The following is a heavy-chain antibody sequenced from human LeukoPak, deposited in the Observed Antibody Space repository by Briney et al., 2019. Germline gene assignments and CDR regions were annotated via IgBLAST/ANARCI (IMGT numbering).Heavy chain of an antibody. V-gene: IGHV4-59*08. D-gene: IGHD6-13*01. CDR1: GGSIGSYY. J-gene: IGHJ3*02. Sequence: SSETLSLTCTVSGGSIGSYYWSWIRQPPGKGLEWIGYIYNSGSTNYNPSLKSRVTISADTSKNQFSLKVSSVTAADTAVYYCARPYARDSSNLWAFDIWGQGTMVTVSS. CDR3: ARPYARDSSNLWAFDI. CDR2: IYNSGST.